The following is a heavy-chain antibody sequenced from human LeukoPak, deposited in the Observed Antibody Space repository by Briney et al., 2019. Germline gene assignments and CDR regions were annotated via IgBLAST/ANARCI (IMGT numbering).Heavy chain of an antibody. D-gene: IGHD2-15*01. Sequence: SETLSLTCTVSGGSISSSSYYWGWIRQPPGKGLWWIGSIYYSGSTYYNPSLKSRVNISVDTSKNQFSLKLSSVTAADTAVYYCAIGYCSGGSCSFDYWGQGTLVTVSS. CDR1: GGSISSSSYY. J-gene: IGHJ4*02. CDR3: AIGYCSGGSCSFDY. CDR2: IYYSGST. V-gene: IGHV4-39*01.